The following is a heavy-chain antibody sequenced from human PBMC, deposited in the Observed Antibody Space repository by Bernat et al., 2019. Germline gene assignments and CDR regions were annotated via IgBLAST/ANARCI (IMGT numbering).Heavy chain of an antibody. CDR2: INHRGNT. Sequence: QVQLQESDPGLVSPSEMLSVTCSVSGASVSSGGSYWSWIRQRPGKGLEWIGYINHRGNTYYNPSLDGRLMISKGSSKNQFSLSLRSVTAADTAVYFCARVEPHDYYYGADVWGRGTTVTVSS. D-gene: IGHD1-26*01. CDR1: GASVSSGGSY. J-gene: IGHJ6*02. V-gene: IGHV4-31*03. CDR3: ARVEPHDYYYGADV.